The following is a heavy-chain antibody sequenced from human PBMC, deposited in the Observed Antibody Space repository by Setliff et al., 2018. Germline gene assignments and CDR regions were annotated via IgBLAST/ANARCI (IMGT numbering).Heavy chain of an antibody. D-gene: IGHD3-3*01. Sequence: SETLSLTCTVSGGSISSSSYYWGWIRQPPGKGLEWIGSIYYSGSTYYNPSLKSRVTISVDTSKNQFSLKLSSVTAADTAVYYCASFLTYYNFWSGDYWGQGTLVTVSS. J-gene: IGHJ4*02. CDR2: IYYSGST. CDR1: GGSISSSSYY. V-gene: IGHV4-39*07. CDR3: ASFLTYYNFWSGDY.